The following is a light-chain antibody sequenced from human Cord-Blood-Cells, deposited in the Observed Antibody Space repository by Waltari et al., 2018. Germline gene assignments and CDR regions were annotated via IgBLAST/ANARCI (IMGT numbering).Light chain of an antibody. V-gene: IGKV4-1*01. J-gene: IGKJ1*01. CDR1: QCVLYRSNNKNY. CDR3: QQYYSTPWT. CDR2: WAS. Sequence: IVMTQSPDSLAVYLGERATINCKSSQCVLYRSNNKNYLAWYQQKPGKPPKLLIYWASTRESGVPYRFSGSGSGTDFTLTISSLQAEDVAVYYCQQYYSTPWTFGQGTKVEIK.